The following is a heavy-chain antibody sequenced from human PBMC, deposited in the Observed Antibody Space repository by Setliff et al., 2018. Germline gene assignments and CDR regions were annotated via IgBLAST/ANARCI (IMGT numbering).Heavy chain of an antibody. CDR3: AREQWLDPPGYYYMDV. CDR2: IYIGGSA. J-gene: IGHJ6*03. Sequence: SETLSLTCTVSGGSISSYYWSWIRQPAGKGLEWIGHIYIGGSANYNPSLKSRVTMSIDTSKNQFSLKLNSVTAANMAVYYCAREQWLDPPGYYYMDVWAKGTTVTVSS. V-gene: IGHV4-4*07. D-gene: IGHD6-19*01. CDR1: GGSISSYY.